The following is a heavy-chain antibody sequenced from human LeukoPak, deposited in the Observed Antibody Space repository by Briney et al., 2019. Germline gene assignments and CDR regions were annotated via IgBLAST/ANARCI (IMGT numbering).Heavy chain of an antibody. CDR2: IDPRDSET. D-gene: IGHD5-18*01. CDR3: ARQTAMGRSGDY. Sequence: GGPLQISCKASGCRFTSYWIGWGRQLPGKGLEWMGIIDPRDSETRYTPSFQCQVTISVDKSLTTADLQWNSLKASDTAMYYCARQTAMGRSGDYWGQGTLVTVSS. V-gene: IGHV5-51*01. CDR1: GCRFTSYW. J-gene: IGHJ4*02.